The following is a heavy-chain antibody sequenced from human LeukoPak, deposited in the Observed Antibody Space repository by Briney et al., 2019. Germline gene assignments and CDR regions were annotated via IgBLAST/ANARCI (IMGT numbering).Heavy chain of an antibody. Sequence: GGSLRLSCAASGFTFSSYGMHWVRQAPGKGLEWVAFIWYDGSNKYYADSVKGRFTISRDNSKNTLYLQMNSLRAEDTAVYYCARGCSSTSCIYYYGMDVWGQGTTVTVSS. V-gene: IGHV3-33*01. CDR3: ARGCSSTSCIYYYGMDV. CDR1: GFTFSSYG. D-gene: IGHD2-2*01. CDR2: IWYDGSNK. J-gene: IGHJ6*02.